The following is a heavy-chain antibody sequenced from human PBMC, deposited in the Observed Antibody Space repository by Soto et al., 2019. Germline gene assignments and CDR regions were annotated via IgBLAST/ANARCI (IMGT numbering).Heavy chain of an antibody. D-gene: IGHD4-17*01. CDR1: GFTFSGSA. Sequence: GGSLRLSCAASGFTFSGSAMHWVRQASGKGLEWVGRIRSKANNYATAYAASVKGRFTISRDDSKNTAYLQMNSLKTEDTAMYYCTRPGADYGVDYWGQGTLVTVSS. CDR3: TRPGADYGVDY. V-gene: IGHV3-73*01. J-gene: IGHJ4*02. CDR2: IRSKANNYAT.